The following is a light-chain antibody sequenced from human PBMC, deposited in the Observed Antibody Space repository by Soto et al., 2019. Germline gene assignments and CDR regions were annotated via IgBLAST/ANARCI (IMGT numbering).Light chain of an antibody. Sequence: EIVLTQSPATLSLSPGERATLSCRASQTVRNNLAWYQQRPGQAPRLLIYDASSRATGIPARFSGSGSGTDFTLTINRVAPEDFAVYYCQQYVSLPITFGQGTRLEIK. J-gene: IGKJ5*01. CDR1: QTVRNN. V-gene: IGKV3-20*01. CDR2: DAS. CDR3: QQYVSLPIT.